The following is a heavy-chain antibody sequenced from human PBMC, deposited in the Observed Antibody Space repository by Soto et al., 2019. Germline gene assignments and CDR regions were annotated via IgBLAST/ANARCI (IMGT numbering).Heavy chain of an antibody. CDR2: ISSSSTYT. CDR1: GFTFSDYY. Sequence: PGGSLRLSCAASGFTFSDYYMSWIRQAPGKGLERVSYISSSSTYTDYADSVKGRFTISRDNANNSLYLQLNSLRAEDTALYYCAREGLTPVGKMGVFKRPFDYWGQGTLVTVSS. J-gene: IGHJ4*02. V-gene: IGHV3-11*06. CDR3: AREGLTPVGKMGVFKRPFDY. D-gene: IGHD4-4*01.